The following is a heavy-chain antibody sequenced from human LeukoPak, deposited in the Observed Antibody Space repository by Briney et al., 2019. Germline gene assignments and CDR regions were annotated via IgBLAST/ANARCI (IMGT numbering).Heavy chain of an antibody. J-gene: IGHJ6*02. CDR1: GFTFSSYE. CDR3: ARSPRWGSYVHYYYGMDV. CDR2: ISSSGSTI. D-gene: IGHD1-26*01. V-gene: IGHV3-48*03. Sequence: PGGSLRLSCAASGFTFSSYEMNWVRQAPGKGLEWVSYISSSGSTIYYADSVKGRFTISRDNAKNSLYLQMNSLRAEDTAVYYCARSPRWGSYVHYYYGMDVWGQGTTVTVSS.